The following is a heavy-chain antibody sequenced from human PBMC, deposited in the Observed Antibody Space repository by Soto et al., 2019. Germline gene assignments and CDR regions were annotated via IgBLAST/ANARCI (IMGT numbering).Heavy chain of an antibody. CDR3: ERQDNRGYAFDY. CDR1: GGSISSSNW. J-gene: IGHJ4*02. CDR2: IYHSGST. Sequence: SETLSLTCAVSGGSISSSNWWSWVRQPPGKGLGWIGEIYHSGSTNYNPSLKSRVTISVDKSKNQFSLKLSSVTAADTAVYYCERQDNRGYAFDYWGQGTLVTVSS. V-gene: IGHV4-4*02. D-gene: IGHD3-22*01.